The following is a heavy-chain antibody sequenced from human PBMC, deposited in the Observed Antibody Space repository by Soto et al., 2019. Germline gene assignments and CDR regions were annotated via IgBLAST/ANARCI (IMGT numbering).Heavy chain of an antibody. V-gene: IGHV3-48*03. J-gene: IGHJ4*02. CDR2: ISSSGSTI. Sequence: GGSLRLSCAAPGFTFSRYQMNWVRQAPGKGLEWVSYISSSGSTIYYADSVKGRFTISRDNTKNSLYLQMNSLRAEDTADYYCARRSRAFDYWGQGTLVTVSS. CDR3: ARRSRAFDY. CDR1: GFTFSRYQ.